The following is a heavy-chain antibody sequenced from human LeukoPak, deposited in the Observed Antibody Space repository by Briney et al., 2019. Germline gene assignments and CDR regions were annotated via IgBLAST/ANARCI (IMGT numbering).Heavy chain of an antibody. CDR2: ISGSGGST. D-gene: IGHD2-21*02. CDR1: GFTFSSYA. V-gene: IGHV3-23*01. J-gene: IGHJ4*02. CDR3: ARDFDCGGDCYQPLFPDY. Sequence: GSLRLSCAASGFTFSSYAMSWVRQAPGKGLEWVSAISGSGGSTYYADSVKGRFTISRDNAKNSLYLQMNSLRAEDTAVYYCARDFDCGGDCYQPLFPDYWGQGTLVTVSS.